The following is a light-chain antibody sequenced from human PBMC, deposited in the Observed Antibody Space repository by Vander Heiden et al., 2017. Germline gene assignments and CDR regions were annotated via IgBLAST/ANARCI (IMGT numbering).Light chain of an antibody. CDR1: QDISNY. Sequence: TPSPSSLSASVGDTVTITCQASQDISNYLNWYQQKPGKAPKLLTYDASSLEKGVPSRFSGSGSGTDFTFTISSLQPEDIATYYCQQYDNLPLTFGAGTKVEIK. J-gene: IGKJ4*01. CDR2: DAS. V-gene: IGKV1-33*01. CDR3: QQYDNLPLT.